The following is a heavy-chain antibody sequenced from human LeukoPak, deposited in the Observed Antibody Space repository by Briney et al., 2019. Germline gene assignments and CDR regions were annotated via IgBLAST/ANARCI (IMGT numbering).Heavy chain of an antibody. V-gene: IGHV1-69*05. CDR2: IIPIFGTA. Sequence: ASVKVSCKASGGTFSSYAISWVRQAPGQGLEWMGGIIPIFGTANYAQKFQGRVTITTDESTSTAHMELSSLRSEDTAVYYCARGANDFWSGILDYWGQGTLVTVSS. CDR1: GGTFSSYA. D-gene: IGHD3-3*01. CDR3: ARGANDFWSGILDY. J-gene: IGHJ4*02.